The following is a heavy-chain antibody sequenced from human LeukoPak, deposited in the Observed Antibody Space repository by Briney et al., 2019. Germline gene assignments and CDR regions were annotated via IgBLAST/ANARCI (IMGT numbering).Heavy chain of an antibody. D-gene: IGHD3-22*01. Sequence: ASVKVSCKASGYTFTSYAMHWVRQAPGQRLEWMGWINAGNGNTKYSQKFQGRVTITRDTSASTAYMELSSLRSEDTAVYYCARVETGYYYDSSGHYYGGDYWGQGTLVTVSS. CDR1: GYTFTSYA. J-gene: IGHJ4*02. V-gene: IGHV1-3*01. CDR2: INAGNGNT. CDR3: ARVETGYYYDSSGHYYGGDY.